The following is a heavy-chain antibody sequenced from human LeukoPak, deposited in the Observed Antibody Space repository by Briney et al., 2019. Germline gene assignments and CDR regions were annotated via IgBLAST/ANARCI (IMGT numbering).Heavy chain of an antibody. J-gene: IGHJ5*02. CDR1: GGSISSGSYY. D-gene: IGHD6-13*01. CDR3: ARASSSSRSNWFDP. V-gene: IGHV4-61*02. CDR2: IYTSGRT. Sequence: SQTLSLTCTVSGGSISSGSYYWSWIRQPAGKGLEWIGRIYTSGRTNYNPSLKSRVTMSIDTSKNQCSLKLSSVTAADTAVYYCARASSSSRSNWFDPWGQGTLVIVSS.